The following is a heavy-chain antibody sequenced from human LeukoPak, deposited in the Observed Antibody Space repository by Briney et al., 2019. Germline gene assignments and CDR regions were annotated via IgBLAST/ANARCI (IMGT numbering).Heavy chain of an antibody. CDR1: GFIFSRYA. CDR3: AREMGCNALDY. V-gene: IGHV3-30*04. D-gene: IGHD5-24*01. J-gene: IGHJ4*02. Sequence: SGGSLRLSCAASGFIFSRYAMSWVRQAPGKGLEWVAVISYDGSNKYYADSVKGRFTISRDNSKNTLYLQMNSLRAEDTAVYYCAREMGCNALDYWGQGTLVTVSS. CDR2: ISYDGSNK.